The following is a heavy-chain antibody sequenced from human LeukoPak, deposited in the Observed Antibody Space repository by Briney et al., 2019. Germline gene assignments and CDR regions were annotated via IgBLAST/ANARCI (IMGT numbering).Heavy chain of an antibody. Sequence: SETLSLTCTVSGGSISTSDYYWTGIRQPPGKGLEWIGSVHYIGTTYSSPSLKSRVTMSVDPSKNQFSLKLTSVTAADTAVYYCGRITIFGVVDYWGQGTLVTVSS. CDR3: GRITIFGVVDY. J-gene: IGHJ4*02. CDR1: GGSISTSDYY. CDR2: VHYIGTT. D-gene: IGHD3-3*01. V-gene: IGHV4-39*01.